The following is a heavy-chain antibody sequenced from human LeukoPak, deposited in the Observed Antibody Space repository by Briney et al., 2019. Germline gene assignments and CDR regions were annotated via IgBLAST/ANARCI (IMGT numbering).Heavy chain of an antibody. J-gene: IGHJ4*02. V-gene: IGHV1-2*02. D-gene: IGHD6-13*01. CDR1: GYSFNDKY. CDR3: ARDLDHYISSWYFGLMGFDY. CDR2: INPNSDDT. Sequence: GASFKVSCKASGYSFNDKYLHCVRQAPGQGLDCMVSINPNSDDTKYAQKFQGRVTMTRDTSISTAYMELSRLISDDTAIYYCARDLDHYISSWYFGLMGFDYWGQGTPVTVSS.